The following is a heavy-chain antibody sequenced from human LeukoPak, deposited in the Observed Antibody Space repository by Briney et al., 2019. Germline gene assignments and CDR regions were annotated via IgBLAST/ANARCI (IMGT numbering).Heavy chain of an antibody. CDR3: ARDVVPAAVAIGGY. V-gene: IGHV1-18*01. CDR1: GYTFSSYV. Sequence: ASVKVSFKQSGYTFSSYVITWVRPAPGQGLEWPGWISAYNGNTNYAQKLQDRVTLTTDTSTSTGYMEMRSLRSDDTAVYYCARDVVPAAVAIGGYWGQGTLVTVSS. CDR2: ISAYNGNT. D-gene: IGHD2-2*01. J-gene: IGHJ4*02.